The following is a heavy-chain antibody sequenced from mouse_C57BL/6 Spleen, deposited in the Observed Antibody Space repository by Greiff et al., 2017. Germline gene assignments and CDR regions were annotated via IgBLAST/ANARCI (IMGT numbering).Heavy chain of an antibody. CDR2: IWSGGST. V-gene: IGHV2-2*01. CDR3: ARNHPYGSSHWYFDV. D-gene: IGHD1-1*01. J-gene: IGHJ1*03. Sequence: QVQLQQSGPGLVQPSQSLSITCTVSGFSLTSYGVHWVRQSPGKGLEWLGVIWSGGSTDYTAAFKSRLSISKDNSKSLVFFKMNRLQADDTAIYYCARNHPYGSSHWYFDVWGTGTTVTVSS. CDR1: GFSLTSYG.